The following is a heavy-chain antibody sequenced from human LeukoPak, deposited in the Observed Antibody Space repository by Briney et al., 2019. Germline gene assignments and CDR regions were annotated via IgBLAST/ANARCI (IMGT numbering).Heavy chain of an antibody. Sequence: GGSLRLSCAASGSTFSNYGMDWVRQAPGKGLEWVSSISSSSSYIYYADSVKGRFTISRDNAKSSLYLQMNSLRAEDTAVYYCARAYGDYSLGYFQHWGQGTLVTVSS. CDR1: GSTFSNYG. J-gene: IGHJ1*01. D-gene: IGHD4-17*01. CDR2: ISSSSSYI. V-gene: IGHV3-21*01. CDR3: ARAYGDYSLGYFQH.